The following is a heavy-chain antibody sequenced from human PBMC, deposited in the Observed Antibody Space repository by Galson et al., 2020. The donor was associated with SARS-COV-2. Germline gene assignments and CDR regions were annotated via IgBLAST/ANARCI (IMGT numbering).Heavy chain of an antibody. D-gene: IGHD4-17*01. CDR3: ARNWGDYGDYGRWFDP. V-gene: IGHV3-53*01. CDR2: IYSVGSGGTT. J-gene: IGHJ5*02. Sequence: GGSLRLSCAVSGFTVSSNYMSWVRQAPGKGLECVAVIYSVGSGGTTYYAGSVKGRFTISRDNSRNTVYLQMNSLRDEDTAVHYCARNWGDYGDYGRWFDPWGQGTLVTVSS. CDR1: GFTVSSNY.